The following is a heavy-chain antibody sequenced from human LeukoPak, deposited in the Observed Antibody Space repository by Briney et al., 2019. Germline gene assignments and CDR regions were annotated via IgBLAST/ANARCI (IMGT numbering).Heavy chain of an antibody. J-gene: IGHJ5*02. CDR3: ARGGGGYYFRSGSLNWFDP. Sequence: ASVKVSCKASGYTFTSYGISWVRQAPGQGLEWMGWISAYNGNTNYAQKLQGRVTMTTDTSTSTAYMELSSLRSEDTAVYYCARGGGGYYFRSGSLNWFDPWGQGTLVTVSS. CDR1: GYTFTSYG. CDR2: ISAYNGNT. D-gene: IGHD3-10*01. V-gene: IGHV1-18*01.